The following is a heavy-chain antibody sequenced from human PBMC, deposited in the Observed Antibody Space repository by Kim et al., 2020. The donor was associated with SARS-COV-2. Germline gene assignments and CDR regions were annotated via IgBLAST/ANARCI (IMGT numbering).Heavy chain of an antibody. V-gene: IGHV4-39*01. CDR2: INYSGST. CDR3: ARHRGTARNSGYYLNVFDI. Sequence: SETLSLTCTVSGGSISSVSYYWGWIRQPPGKGLEWIGSINYSGSTYYNPSLKSRVTISVDTSKNQFSLKLSSETAADTAVYYCARHRGTARNSGYYLNVFDIWGQGTMVTVSS. CDR1: GGSISSVSYY. D-gene: IGHD3-22*01. J-gene: IGHJ3*02.